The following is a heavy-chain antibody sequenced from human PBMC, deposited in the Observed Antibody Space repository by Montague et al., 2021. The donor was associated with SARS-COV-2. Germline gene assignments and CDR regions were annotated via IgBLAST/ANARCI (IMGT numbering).Heavy chain of an antibody. CDR1: GGSISSGGHY. Sequence: TLSLTCTVSGGSISSGGHYWTWVRRPAGKGLEWIGHIQADGTTNYKSSLRSRLTFSVDTSKNLFSLTLRSLTATDTAIYYCARHRPESCKISPGLAELFATVGCPASGMDVWGQGTAVTVSS. CDR2: IQADGTT. CDR3: ARHRPESCKISPGLAELFATVGCPASGMDV. J-gene: IGHJ6*02. V-gene: IGHV4-61*09. D-gene: IGHD1-7*01.